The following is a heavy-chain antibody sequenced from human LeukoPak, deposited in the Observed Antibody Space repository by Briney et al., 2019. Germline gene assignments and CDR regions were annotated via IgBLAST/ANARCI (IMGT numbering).Heavy chain of an antibody. J-gene: IGHJ4*02. CDR1: GYTFSSYG. D-gene: IGHD1-26*01. CDR3: ARDRRWELPVDY. CDR2: ISAYNGDT. Sequence: ASVKVSCKASGYTFSSYGINWVRQAPGEGLEWMGWISAYNGDTIYAQKLQGRVTMTTDTSTSTAYMELRSLRSDDTAVYYCARDRRWELPVDYWGQGTLVTVSS. V-gene: IGHV1-18*01.